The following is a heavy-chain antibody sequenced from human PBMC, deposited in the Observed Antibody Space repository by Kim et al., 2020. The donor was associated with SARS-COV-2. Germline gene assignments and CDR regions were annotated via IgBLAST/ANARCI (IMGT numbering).Heavy chain of an antibody. Sequence: GGSLRLSCAASGFTFSSYAMHWVRQAPGKGLEWVAVISYDGSNKYYADSVKGRFTISRDNSKNTLYLQMNSLRAEDTAVYYCARRSVLRYFDWLPLLYGMDVWGQGTTVTVSS. J-gene: IGHJ6*02. CDR2: ISYDGSNK. V-gene: IGHV3-30-3*01. CDR3: ARRSVLRYFDWLPLLYGMDV. CDR1: GFTFSSYA. D-gene: IGHD3-9*01.